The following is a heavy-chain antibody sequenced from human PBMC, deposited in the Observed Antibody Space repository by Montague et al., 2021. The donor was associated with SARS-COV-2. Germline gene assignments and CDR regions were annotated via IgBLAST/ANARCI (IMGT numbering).Heavy chain of an antibody. J-gene: IGHJ3*02. V-gene: IGHV4-38-2*02. CDR2: IYHSGST. CDR3: AKVAGSHDTFVI. D-gene: IGHD6-19*01. CDR1: GYSISTGYY. Sequence: SETLSLTCTVSGYSISTGYYWGWIRQPPGKGLEWIGTIYHSGSTYFNPSLKSRVTISVDTSKNQFSLNLSSVTAAGTAVYYCAKVAGSHDTFVIWGRGTMVTVCS.